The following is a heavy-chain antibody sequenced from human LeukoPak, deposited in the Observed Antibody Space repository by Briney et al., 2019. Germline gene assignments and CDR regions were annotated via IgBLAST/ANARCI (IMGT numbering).Heavy chain of an antibody. J-gene: IGHJ3*02. CDR1: GYSISSGYY. CDR3: ARGYSSSWYALDI. D-gene: IGHD6-13*01. CDR2: IYHNGST. Sequence: PSETLSLTCTVSGYSISSGYYWGWIRQPPGKGLEWIGNIYHNGSTYYNPPLKSRVTISVDTSKNQFSLKLTSVTAADTAMYYCARGYSSSWYALDIWGQGTMVTVSS. V-gene: IGHV4-38-2*02.